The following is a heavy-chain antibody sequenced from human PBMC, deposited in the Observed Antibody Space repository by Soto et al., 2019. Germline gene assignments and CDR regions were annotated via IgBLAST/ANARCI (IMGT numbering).Heavy chain of an antibody. Sequence: QVQLVQSGAEVKKPGSSVKVSCKASGGTFSSYAISWVRQAPGQELEWMGGIIPIFGTANYAQKVLGRVTTTEDKSTSPAYMVLSSLRSDDTVVYXXXSVPRLRGIHPLFVIDVWGQGTTV. CDR1: GGTFSSYA. D-gene: IGHD3-16*01. CDR2: IIPIFGTA. CDR3: XSVPRLRGIHPLFVIDV. V-gene: IGHV1-69*06. J-gene: IGHJ6*02.